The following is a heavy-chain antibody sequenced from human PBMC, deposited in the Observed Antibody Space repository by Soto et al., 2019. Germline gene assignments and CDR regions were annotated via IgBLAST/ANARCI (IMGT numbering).Heavy chain of an antibody. CDR1: GFDFSTYS. Sequence: EVQLVESGGGLVQPGGSLRLSCAASGFDFSTYSINWVRQAPGKGLEWVSYISRSSTTMYFADYLKGRFTISRDNARNSVFLQMSSLRAEDTGVYYCARDGISSNYASHFFYMDVWGKGTTVTVSS. J-gene: IGHJ6*03. V-gene: IGHV3-48*01. D-gene: IGHD4-4*01. CDR2: ISRSSTTM. CDR3: ARDGISSNYASHFFYMDV.